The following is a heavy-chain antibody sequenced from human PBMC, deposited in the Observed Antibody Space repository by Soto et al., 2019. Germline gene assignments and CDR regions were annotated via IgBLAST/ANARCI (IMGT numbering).Heavy chain of an antibody. Sequence: QVQLGESGGGVGQPGGSLRLSCAASGFDFSGHAMHWVRQPPGKGPEWLATVSFDGGDEFYADSVKGRFTISRDTSKSSVFLQMNSLTVEDTATYYCVIFCGGYCYNHWGQGTQVAVSS. J-gene: IGHJ4*02. CDR1: GFDFSGHA. D-gene: IGHD2-21*02. V-gene: IGHV3-30-3*01. CDR2: VSFDGGDE. CDR3: VIFCGGYCYNH.